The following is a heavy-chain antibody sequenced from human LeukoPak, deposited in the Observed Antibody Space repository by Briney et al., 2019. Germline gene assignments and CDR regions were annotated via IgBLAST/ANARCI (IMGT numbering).Heavy chain of an antibody. V-gene: IGHV4-39*01. CDR2: IYYSGST. CDR3: ARHYTSRYFDWLSAIPHFDY. Sequence: GSLRLSCAASGFTFSGYYMSWIRQPPGKGLEWIGSIYYSGSTYYNPSLKSRVTISVDTSKNQFSLKLSSVTAADTAVYYCARHYTSRYFDWLSAIPHFDYWGQGTLVTVSS. J-gene: IGHJ4*02. D-gene: IGHD3-9*01. CDR1: GFTFSGYY.